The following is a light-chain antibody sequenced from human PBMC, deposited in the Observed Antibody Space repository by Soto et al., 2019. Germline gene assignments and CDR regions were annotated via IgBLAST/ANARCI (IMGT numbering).Light chain of an antibody. CDR3: QQRYSTPPT. CDR1: QSISSY. J-gene: IGKJ1*01. CDR2: AAS. Sequence: DIQMTQSPSSLSASVGDRVTITCRASQSISSYLNWYQQKPGKAPKLLIYAASSLQSGVPSRFSGIGSGTDFTLTISSLQPEDFATYSCQQRYSTPPTFGQGTKVEIK. V-gene: IGKV1-39*01.